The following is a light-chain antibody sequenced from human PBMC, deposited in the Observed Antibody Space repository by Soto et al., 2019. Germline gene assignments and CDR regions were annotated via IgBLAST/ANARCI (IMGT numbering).Light chain of an antibody. V-gene: IGKV1-5*01. Sequence: DIQMTQSPSTLSASVGDRVTITCRASQSISSWVAWYQQKPGKAPKLLNYDASSLESGVPSRFSGSGSGTEFTRTISSLRPDDFATCSCQQYNSYAYTFGQGTKLGIK. J-gene: IGKJ2*01. CDR2: DAS. CDR1: QSISSW. CDR3: QQYNSYAYT.